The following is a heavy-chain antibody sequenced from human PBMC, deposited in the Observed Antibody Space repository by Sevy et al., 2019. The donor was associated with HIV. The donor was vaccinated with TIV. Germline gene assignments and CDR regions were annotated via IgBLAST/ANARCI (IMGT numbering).Heavy chain of an antibody. D-gene: IGHD3-3*01. Sequence: GGFLRLSCAASGFTFSSYAMSWVRQAPGKGLEWVSAISGSGGSTYYPDSVKGRFTISRDNSKNTLYLQMNSLRAEDTAVYYCAKDSTILGVVSHFDYWGQGTLVTVSS. V-gene: IGHV3-23*01. CDR1: GFTFSSYA. J-gene: IGHJ4*02. CDR2: ISGSGGST. CDR3: AKDSTILGVVSHFDY.